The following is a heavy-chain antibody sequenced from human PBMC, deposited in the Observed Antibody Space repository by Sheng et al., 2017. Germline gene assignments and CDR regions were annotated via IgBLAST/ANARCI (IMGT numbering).Heavy chain of an antibody. V-gene: IGHV3-23*01. CDR3: AKGRVGATGGVXY. D-gene: IGHD1-26*01. J-gene: IGHJ4*02. Sequence: EVQLSESGGGLVLPGGSLRLSCAASGFTFSSYAMNWVRQAPGKGLEWVSTISGNGGSTNYADSVKGRFTISRANSKNTLYLQMNSLRAEDTAVYYCAKGRVGATGGVXYWGQGTLVTVSS. CDR1: GFTFSSYA. CDR2: ISGNGGST.